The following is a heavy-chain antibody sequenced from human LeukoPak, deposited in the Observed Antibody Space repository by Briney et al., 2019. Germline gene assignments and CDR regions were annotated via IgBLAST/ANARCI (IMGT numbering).Heavy chain of an antibody. V-gene: IGHV1-46*01. CDR2: INPSGGST. J-gene: IGHJ4*02. Sequence: ASVKVSCKASGYTFTSYSMHWVLQAPGQGLEWMGIINPSGGSTSYAQKFQGRVTMTRDTSTSTVYMELSSLRSEDTAVYYCARGGPRGDTAMVLTYWGQGTLVTVSS. CDR1: GYTFTSYS. D-gene: IGHD5-18*01. CDR3: ARGGPRGDTAMVLTY.